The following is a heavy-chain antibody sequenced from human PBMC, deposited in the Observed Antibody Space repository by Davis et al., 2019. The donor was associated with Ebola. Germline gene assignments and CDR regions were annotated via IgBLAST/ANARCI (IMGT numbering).Heavy chain of an antibody. D-gene: IGHD1-26*01. J-gene: IGHJ3*02. CDR1: GYTFTGYY. Sequence: ASVKVSCKASGYTFTGYYMHWVRQAPGQGLEWMGWINPNSGGTNYAQKFQGRVTMTRDTSISTAYMELSRQRSDDTAVYYCARGVDRGSYYGAFDIWGQGTMVTVSS. CDR2: INPNSGGT. V-gene: IGHV1-2*02. CDR3: ARGVDRGSYYGAFDI.